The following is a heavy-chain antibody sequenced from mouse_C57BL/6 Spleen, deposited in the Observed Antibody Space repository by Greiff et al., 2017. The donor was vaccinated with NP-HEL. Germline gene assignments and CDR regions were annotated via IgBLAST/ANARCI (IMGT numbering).Heavy chain of an antibody. CDR2: ISYDGSN. CDR3: AREGTYYGSSFAY. V-gene: IGHV3-6*01. Sequence: VQLKQSGPGLVKPSQSLSLTCSVTGYSITSGYYWNWIRQFPGNKLEWMGYISYDGSNNYNPSLKNRISITRDTSKNQFFLKLNSVTTEDTATYYCAREGTYYGSSFAYWGQGTLVTVSA. CDR1: GYSITSGYY. J-gene: IGHJ3*01. D-gene: IGHD1-1*01.